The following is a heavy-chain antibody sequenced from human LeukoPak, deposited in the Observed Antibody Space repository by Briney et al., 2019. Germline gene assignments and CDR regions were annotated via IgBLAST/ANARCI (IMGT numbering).Heavy chain of an antibody. CDR2: ISSSSYI. D-gene: IGHD6-13*01. CDR1: GFTFSSYS. CDR3: ARVGIAAAGVDY. Sequence: GGSLRLSCAASGFTFSSYSMNWVRQAPGKGLEWVSSISSSSYIYYADSVKGRFTISRDNAKNSLYLRMNSLRAEDTAVYYCARVGIAAAGVDYWGQGTLVTVSS. V-gene: IGHV3-21*01. J-gene: IGHJ4*02.